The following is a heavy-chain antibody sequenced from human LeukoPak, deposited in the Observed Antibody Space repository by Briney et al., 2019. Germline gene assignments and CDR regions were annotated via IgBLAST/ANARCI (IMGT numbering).Heavy chain of an antibody. J-gene: IGHJ4*02. CDR3: ARLRRVVRGVIIDHYFDY. V-gene: IGHV3-20*04. D-gene: IGHD3-10*01. Sequence: GGSLRLSCAASGFTFSSYWMSWVRQAPGKGLEWVSGINWNGGSTGYADSVKGRFTISRDNAKNSLYLQMNSLRAEDTALYYCARLRRVVRGVIIDHYFDYWGQGTLVTVSS. CDR2: INWNGGST. CDR1: GFTFSSYW.